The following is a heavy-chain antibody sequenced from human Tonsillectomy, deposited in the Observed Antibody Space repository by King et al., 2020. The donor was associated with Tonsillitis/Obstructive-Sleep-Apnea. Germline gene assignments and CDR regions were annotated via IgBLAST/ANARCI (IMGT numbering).Heavy chain of an antibody. CDR1: GFTFSSYA. CDR3: ARRIAAAGTKDYYYYMDV. CDR2: ISYDGSNK. Sequence: VQLVESGGGVVQPGRSLRLSCAASGFTFSSYAMHWVRQAPGKGLEWVAVISYDGSNKYYADSMKGRFTISRDNSKNTLYLQMNSLRAEDTAVYYCARRIAAAGTKDYYYYMDVWGKGTTVTVSS. J-gene: IGHJ6*03. D-gene: IGHD6-13*01. V-gene: IGHV3-30*01.